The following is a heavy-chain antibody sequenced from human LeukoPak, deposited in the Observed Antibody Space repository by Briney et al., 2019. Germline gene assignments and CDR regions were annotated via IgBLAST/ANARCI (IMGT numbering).Heavy chain of an antibody. J-gene: IGHJ4*02. V-gene: IGHV3-30*04. Sequence: PGGSLRLSCAASGFTFSSYEMHWVRQAPGKGLEWMAVISYDGSNKYYADPVRGRFTLSRDNSKNTLDLQMNSLRAEDTAVYYCARGDPYYYGSGSYYPNYWGQGTLVTVSS. CDR3: ARGDPYYYGSGSYYPNY. CDR1: GFTFSSYE. CDR2: ISYDGSNK. D-gene: IGHD3-10*01.